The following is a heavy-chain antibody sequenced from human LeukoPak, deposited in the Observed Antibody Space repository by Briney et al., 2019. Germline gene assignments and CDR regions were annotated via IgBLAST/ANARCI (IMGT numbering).Heavy chain of an antibody. D-gene: IGHD3-22*01. Sequence: GESLKISCKGSGYSFTSYWIGWVRQMPGKGLEWMGIIYPGDSDTRYSPSFQGQVTISADKSISTAYLQWRSLKASDTAMYYCARSNSGYYYDSSGYYLVYWGQGTLVTVSS. CDR3: ARSNSGYYYDSSGYYLVY. J-gene: IGHJ4*02. CDR2: IYPGDSDT. CDR1: GYSFTSYW. V-gene: IGHV5-51*01.